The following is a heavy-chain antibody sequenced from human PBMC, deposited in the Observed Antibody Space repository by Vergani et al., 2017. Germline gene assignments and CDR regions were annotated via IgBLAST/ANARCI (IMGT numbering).Heavy chain of an antibody. CDR1: GFTFDDYA. D-gene: IGHD3-22*01. V-gene: IGHV3-9*01. J-gene: IGHJ4*02. Sequence: EVQLVESGGGLVQPGRSLRLSCAASGFTFDDYAMHWVRQAPGKGLEWVSGISWNSGSIGYADSVKGRFTISRDNAKNTLYLQMNSLRAEDTAVYYCANLYYYDSSGYYYFDYWGQGTLVTVSS. CDR3: ANLYYYDSSGYYYFDY. CDR2: ISWNSGSI.